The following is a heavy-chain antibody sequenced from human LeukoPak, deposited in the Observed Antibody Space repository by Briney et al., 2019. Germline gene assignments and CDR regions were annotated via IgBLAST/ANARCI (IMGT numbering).Heavy chain of an antibody. CDR3: ASQGIAASGTFDP. Sequence: PGGSLRLSCAASGFTFSSYAMSWVRQAPRKGLEWVSTISGSGGSTYYADSVKGRFTISRDNSKNTLYLQMNSLRAEDTAVYYCASQGIAASGTFDPWGQGTLVTVSS. CDR2: ISGSGGST. D-gene: IGHD6-13*01. V-gene: IGHV3-23*01. CDR1: GFTFSSYA. J-gene: IGHJ5*02.